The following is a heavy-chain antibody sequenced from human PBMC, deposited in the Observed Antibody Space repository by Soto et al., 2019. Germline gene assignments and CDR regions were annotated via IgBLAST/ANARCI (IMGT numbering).Heavy chain of an antibody. J-gene: IGHJ4*02. D-gene: IGHD3-10*01. V-gene: IGHV4-30-4*01. Sequence: PSETLSVTCTVSGGSISSSDYYWSWIRHPPGKGLEWIGYIYYSGITYYNPSLKSRVTISVDTSKNQFSLKLSSVTAADTAVYYCAREVEVIMAPHFDNWGQGTLVTVSS. CDR2: IYYSGIT. CDR1: GGSISSSDYY. CDR3: AREVEVIMAPHFDN.